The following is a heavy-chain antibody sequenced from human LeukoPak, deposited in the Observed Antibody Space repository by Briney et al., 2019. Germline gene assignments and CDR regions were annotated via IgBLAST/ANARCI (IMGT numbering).Heavy chain of an antibody. CDR2: VSYTGRT. D-gene: IGHD3-22*01. J-gene: IGHJ3*01. CDR3: ARLLDNDISGDPDTFDV. V-gene: IGHV4-59*11. CDR1: GGSLSGHY. Sequence: LETLSPTCTVSGGSLSGHYWSWIRQPPGKRLEWTGYVSYTGRTKYNPSLQSRVTISIDTSKSQFSLKLTSVTSADTAVYPCARLLDNDISGDPDTFDVWGQGTTVIVSS.